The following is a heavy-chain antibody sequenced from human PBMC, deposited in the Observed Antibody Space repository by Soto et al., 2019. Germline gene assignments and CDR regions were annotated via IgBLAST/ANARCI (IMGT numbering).Heavy chain of an antibody. V-gene: IGHV3-30*18. J-gene: IGHJ4*02. CDR3: AKDAPYYYDSSGYYGPFDY. Sequence: PGGSLRLSCAASGFTFSSYGIHWVRQAPGKGLELVALISYDGSNKYYADSVKGRFTISRDNSKNTLYLQMNSLRAEDTAMYYCAKDAPYYYDSSGYYGPFDYWGQGTLVTVSS. CDR2: ISYDGSNK. D-gene: IGHD3-22*01. CDR1: GFTFSSYG.